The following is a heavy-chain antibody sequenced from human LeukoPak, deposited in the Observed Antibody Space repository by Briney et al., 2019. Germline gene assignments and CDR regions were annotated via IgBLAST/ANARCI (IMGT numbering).Heavy chain of an antibody. CDR1: GYTFTSYY. CDR3: ARDYCSSTSCLFDY. V-gene: IGHV1-2*06. Sequence: ASVKVSCKASGYTFTSYYMHWVRQAPEQGLEWMGRINPNSGDTNYAQKFQGRVTMTRDTSISTAYMELSRLTSDDTAVYYCARDYCSSTSCLFDYWGQGTLVTVSS. CDR2: INPNSGDT. D-gene: IGHD2-2*01. J-gene: IGHJ4*02.